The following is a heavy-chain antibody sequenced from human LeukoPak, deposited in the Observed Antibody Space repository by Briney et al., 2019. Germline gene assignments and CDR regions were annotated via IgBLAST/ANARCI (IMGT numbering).Heavy chain of an antibody. CDR3: ARDIAVAGTWFDY. Sequence: SETLSLTCTVSGGSISSGGYYWSWIRQHPGKGLEWIGYIYYSGSTYYNPSLKSRVTISVDTSKNQFSLKLSSVTAADTAVYYCARDIAVAGTWFDYWGQGTLVTVSS. CDR2: IYYSGST. J-gene: IGHJ4*02. CDR1: GGSISSGGYY. V-gene: IGHV4-31*03. D-gene: IGHD6-19*01.